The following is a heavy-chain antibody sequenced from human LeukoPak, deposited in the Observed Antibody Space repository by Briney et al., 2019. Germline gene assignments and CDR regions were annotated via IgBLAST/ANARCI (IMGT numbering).Heavy chain of an antibody. CDR1: GFTFNSYG. J-gene: IGHJ4*02. V-gene: IGHV3-30*02. CDR3: AKNRIVGATLTEFDY. Sequence: GGPLRLSCAASGFTFNSYGIHWVRQAPGKGLEWVAVSWYDGFNKYFADSVKGRFTISRDNSKNTVYLQMDSLTTEDTAVYYCAKNRIVGATLTEFDYWGQGTLVTVSS. CDR2: SWYDGFNK. D-gene: IGHD1-26*01.